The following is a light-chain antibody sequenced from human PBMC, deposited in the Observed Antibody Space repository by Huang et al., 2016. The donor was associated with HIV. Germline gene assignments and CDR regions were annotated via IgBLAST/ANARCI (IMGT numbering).Light chain of an antibody. CDR3: QQYNSYPYT. V-gene: IGKV1-5*01. CDR2: DVS. J-gene: IGKJ2*01. Sequence: DFQMTQSPSSLSASAGDRVTITCRASQSNSRWLAWYQQKPGKAPKLLIYDVSSLESGVPSRFSGSGSGTEFTLTISSLQPDDFATYYCQQYNSYPYTFGQGTKLEIK. CDR1: QSNSRW.